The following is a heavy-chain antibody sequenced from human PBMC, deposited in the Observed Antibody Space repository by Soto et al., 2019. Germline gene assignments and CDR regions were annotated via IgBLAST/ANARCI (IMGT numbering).Heavy chain of an antibody. CDR3: ARVSVDIVATMDYYYYGMDV. J-gene: IGHJ6*02. V-gene: IGHV1-69*02. Sequence: SVKVSCKASGGTFSSYTISWVRQAPGQGLEWMGRIIPILGIANYAQKFQGRVTIAADKATSTAYMELSSLASEDTAVYYCARVSVDIVATMDYYYYGMDVWGQGTKGTVAS. D-gene: IGHD5-12*01. CDR1: GGTFSSYT. CDR2: IIPILGIA.